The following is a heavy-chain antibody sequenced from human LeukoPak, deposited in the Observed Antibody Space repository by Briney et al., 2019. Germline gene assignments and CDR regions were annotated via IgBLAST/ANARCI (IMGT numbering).Heavy chain of an antibody. J-gene: IGHJ6*03. CDR1: GFTFSSYS. D-gene: IGHD3-9*01. V-gene: IGHV3-21*01. Sequence: PGGSLRLSCAASGFTFSSYSMNWVRQAPGKGLEWVSSISSSSSYIYYADSVKGRFTISRDNAKNSLYLQMNSLRAEDTAVYYCARDPYSGAYFEGYYHYYMDVWGKGTTVTVSS. CDR2: ISSSSSYI. CDR3: ARDPYSGAYFEGYYHYYMDV.